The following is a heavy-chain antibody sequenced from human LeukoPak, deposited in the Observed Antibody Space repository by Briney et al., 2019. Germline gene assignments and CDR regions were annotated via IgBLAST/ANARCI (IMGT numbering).Heavy chain of an antibody. J-gene: IGHJ6*02. CDR3: ARGGTMVRGVIYYYYGMDV. V-gene: IGHV1-18*01. Sequence: ASEKVSCKASGYTFTNYGITWVRQAPGQGLEWMGWINTYNGKTNYTQKLQGRVTMTTDTSTSTAYMELRSLRSEDTAVYYCARGGTMVRGVIYYYYGMDVWGQGTTVTVSS. CDR1: GYTFTNYG. D-gene: IGHD3-10*01. CDR2: INTYNGKT.